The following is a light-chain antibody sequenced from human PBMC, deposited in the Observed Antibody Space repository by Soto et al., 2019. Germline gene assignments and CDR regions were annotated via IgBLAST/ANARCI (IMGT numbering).Light chain of an antibody. V-gene: IGLV2-14*03. CDR2: DVS. CDR3: SSFTSSTTVV. CDR1: SSDVGGYNY. J-gene: IGLJ2*01. Sequence: QSALTQPASVSGSPGQSITISCTGTSSDVGGYNYVSWYQHHPGKAPKLLIYDVSIRPSGVSNRFSGSESGNTASLTISGLQAEDEADYYCSSFTSSTTVVFGGGTKLTVL.